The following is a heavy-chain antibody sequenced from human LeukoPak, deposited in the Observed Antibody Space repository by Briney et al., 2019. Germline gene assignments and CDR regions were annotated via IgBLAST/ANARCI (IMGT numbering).Heavy chain of an antibody. J-gene: IGHJ4*02. Sequence: ASVMVSCKASGYTFTGYYMHWVRQAPGQGLEWMGWINPNSGGTNYAQKFQGRVTMTRDTSISTAYMELSRLRSDDTAVYYCARVGVPEIFVAATFEFYFDYWGQGTLVTVSS. D-gene: IGHD1-26*01. V-gene: IGHV1-2*02. CDR1: GYTFTGYY. CDR2: INPNSGGT. CDR3: ARVGVPEIFVAATFEFYFDY.